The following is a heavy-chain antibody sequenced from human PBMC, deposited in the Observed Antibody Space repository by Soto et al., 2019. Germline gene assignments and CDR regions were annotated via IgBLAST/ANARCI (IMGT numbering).Heavy chain of an antibody. CDR1: GFTFSSYA. V-gene: IGHV3-23*01. CDR3: AKAYPHLIVGATGPHYFDY. J-gene: IGHJ4*02. Sequence: GGSLRLSCAASGFTFSSYAMSWVRQAPGKGLEWVSAISGSGGSTYYADSVKGRFTISRDNSKNTLYLQMNSLRAEDTAVYYCAKAYPHLIVGATGPHYFDYWGQGTLVTVS. CDR2: ISGSGGST. D-gene: IGHD1-26*01.